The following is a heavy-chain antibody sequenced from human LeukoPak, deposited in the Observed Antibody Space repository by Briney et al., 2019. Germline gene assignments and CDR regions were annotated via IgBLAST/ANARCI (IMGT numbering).Heavy chain of an antibody. V-gene: IGHV4-39*01. CDR2: IYYSGST. J-gene: IGHJ4*02. D-gene: IGHD3-22*01. CDR1: GGSISSSSYY. CDR3: ARGLGGTYYYDSSGYYAFDY. Sequence: SETLSLTCTVSGGSISSSSYYWGWIRQPPGKGLEWIGSIYYSGSTYYNPSLKSRVTISVDTSKNQFSLKLSSVTAADTAVYYCARGLGGTYYYDSSGYYAFDYWGQGTLVTVSS.